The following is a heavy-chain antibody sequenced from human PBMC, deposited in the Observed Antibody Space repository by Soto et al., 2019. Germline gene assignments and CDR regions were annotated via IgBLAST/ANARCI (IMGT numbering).Heavy chain of an antibody. CDR3: ARRTGRKFDY. CDR2: IIPILGTA. D-gene: IGHD3-9*01. CDR1: GGTFSSYA. J-gene: IGHJ4*02. Sequence: SVKVSCKASGGTFSSYAISWVRQAPGQGLEWMGGIIPILGTANYAQKFQGRVTVTADESTSTAYMELSSLRSEDTAVYYCARRTGRKFDYWGQGTLVTVSS. V-gene: IGHV1-69*13.